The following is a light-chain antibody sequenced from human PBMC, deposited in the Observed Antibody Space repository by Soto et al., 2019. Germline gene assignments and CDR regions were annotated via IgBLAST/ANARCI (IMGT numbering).Light chain of an antibody. V-gene: IGKV3-15*01. J-gene: IGKJ4*02. Sequence: EIVMTQSPATLSVSPGERVTLSCRARQSVSSNLAWYQQKPGQAPRLLIYGASTKATGIPARFSGSGSGTEFTLTISMLQSEDFAVYCCQQYNNWDLSFGGGTKVEIK. CDR1: QSVSSN. CDR3: QQYNNWDLS. CDR2: GAS.